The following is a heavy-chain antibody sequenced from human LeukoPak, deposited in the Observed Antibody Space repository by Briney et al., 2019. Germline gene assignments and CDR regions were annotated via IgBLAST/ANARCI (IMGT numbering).Heavy chain of an antibody. Sequence: GGSPRLSCAASGFTFSSYSMNWVRQAPGKGLEWVSSISSSSSYIYYADSVKGRFTISRDNAKNSLYLQMNSLRAEDTAVYYCARTLSYYYDSSGRQYYYYYYGMDVWGQGTTVTVSS. CDR3: ARTLSYYYDSSGRQYYYYYYGMDV. D-gene: IGHD3-22*01. V-gene: IGHV3-21*01. J-gene: IGHJ6*02. CDR2: ISSSSSYI. CDR1: GFTFSSYS.